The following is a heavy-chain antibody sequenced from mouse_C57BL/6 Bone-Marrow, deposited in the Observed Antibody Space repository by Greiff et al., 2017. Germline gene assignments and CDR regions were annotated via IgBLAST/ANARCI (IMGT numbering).Heavy chain of an antibody. J-gene: IGHJ3*01. Sequence: QVQLKESGAELVRPGTSVKMSCKASGYTFTNYWIGWAKQRPGHGLEWIGDIYPGGGYTNYNEKFKGKATLTADKSSSTAYMQFSSLTSEDSAIYYCARSNYGYAWFAYWGQGTLVTVSA. V-gene: IGHV1-63*01. CDR1: GYTFTNYW. CDR3: ARSNYGYAWFAY. CDR2: IYPGGGYT. D-gene: IGHD2-2*01.